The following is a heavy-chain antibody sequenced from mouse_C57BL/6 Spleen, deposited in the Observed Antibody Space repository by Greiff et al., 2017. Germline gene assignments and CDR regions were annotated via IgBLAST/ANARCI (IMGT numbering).Heavy chain of an antibody. CDR2: IYPGDGDT. CDR1: GYAFSSYW. Sequence: QVHVKQSGAELVKPGASVKISCKASGYAFSSYWMNWVKQRPGKGLEWIGQIYPGDGDTNYNGKFKGKATLTADKSSSTAYMQLSSLTSEDSAVYFCARLGYDGYYGGAMDDWGQGTSVTVSS. J-gene: IGHJ4*01. CDR3: ARLGYDGYYGGAMDD. V-gene: IGHV1-80*01. D-gene: IGHD2-3*01.